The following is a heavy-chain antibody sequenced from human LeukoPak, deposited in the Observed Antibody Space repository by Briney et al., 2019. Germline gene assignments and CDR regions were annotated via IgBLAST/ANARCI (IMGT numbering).Heavy chain of an antibody. CDR2: ISGSGGST. D-gene: IGHD2-2*02. J-gene: IGHJ3*02. V-gene: IGHV3-23*01. CDR1: GFTFSSYA. Sequence: GGSLRLSCAASGFTFSSYAMSWVRQAPGKGLEWVSAISGSGGSTYYADSVKGRFTVSRDNSKNTLYLQMNSLRAEDTALYYCAKGGPYYCSGSSCYNDAFDIWGQGTMVTVSS. CDR3: AKGGPYYCSGSSCYNDAFDI.